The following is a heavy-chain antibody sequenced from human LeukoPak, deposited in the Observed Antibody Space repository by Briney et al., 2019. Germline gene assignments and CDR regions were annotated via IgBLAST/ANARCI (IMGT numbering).Heavy chain of an antibody. CDR3: VKSRGPYYKIYGMDV. V-gene: IGHV3-9*01. D-gene: IGHD3-10*01. J-gene: IGHJ6*02. CDR2: IDWNSGDI. Sequence: GRSLRLSCAASGFPFDDFAMQWVRQTPKKGLEWVSGIDWNSGDIDYADSVKGRFTISRDNAKNSLYLQMNSLRPEDTAFYYCVKSRGPYYKIYGMDVWGQGTTVTVSS. CDR1: GFPFDDFA.